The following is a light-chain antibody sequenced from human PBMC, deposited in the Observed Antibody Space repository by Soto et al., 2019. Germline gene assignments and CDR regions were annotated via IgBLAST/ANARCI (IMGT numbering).Light chain of an antibody. V-gene: IGKV3-20*01. CDR1: QDIRSNY. J-gene: IGKJ4*01. Sequence: EIVLTQSPGTLSLSPGQRATLSCRASQDIRSNYVAWYQQKPGQAPRLLIFGSSTTATGIPDRFSASGYGTDFSITISRLEPEDFAVYYCQQYGYEPLTFGGGTTVEI. CDR2: GSS. CDR3: QQYGYEPLT.